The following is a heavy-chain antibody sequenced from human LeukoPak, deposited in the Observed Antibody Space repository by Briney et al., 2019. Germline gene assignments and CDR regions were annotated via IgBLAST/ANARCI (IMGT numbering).Heavy chain of an antibody. CDR3: ATDRASIAAAGTGGDAFDI. J-gene: IGHJ3*02. Sequence: GGSLRLSCAASGSTFSGDYMHWVRQAPGQGLEWMGWINPNSGDTNYAQKCQGRVTMTRDTSITTAYMDLSRLRSDDTALYYCATDRASIAAAGTGGDAFDIWGQGTLVTVS. V-gene: IGHV1-2*02. D-gene: IGHD6-13*01. CDR2: INPNSGDT. CDR1: GSTFSGDY.